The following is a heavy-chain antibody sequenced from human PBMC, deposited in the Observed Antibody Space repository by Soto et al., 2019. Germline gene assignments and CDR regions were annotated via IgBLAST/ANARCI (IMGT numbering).Heavy chain of an antibody. CDR1: GGSFSGYY. CDR2: INHSGST. CDR3: ARADSSGLHFDY. J-gene: IGHJ4*02. Sequence: QVQLQQWGAGLLKPSETLSLTCAVYGGSFSGYYWSWIRQPPGKGLEWIGEINHSGSTNYNPSLKSRVTISVDTSKNQFSLKLSSVTAADTAVYYCARADSSGLHFDYWGQGTLVTVSS. V-gene: IGHV4-34*01. D-gene: IGHD6-19*01.